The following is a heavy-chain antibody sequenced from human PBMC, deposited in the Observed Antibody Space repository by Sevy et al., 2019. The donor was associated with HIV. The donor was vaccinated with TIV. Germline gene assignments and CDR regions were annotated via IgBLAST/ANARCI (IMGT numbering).Heavy chain of an antibody. D-gene: IGHD5-12*01. Sequence: GGSLRLSCAASGFTFDDYAMHWVRQAPGKGLEWVSGIGWNSDLIAYADSMMGRFTISRDNAKNSLYLQMNSLRAEDTALYYCVKDMDPRYVYYYMDVWGKGTTVTVSS. CDR3: VKDMDPRYVYYYMDV. CDR1: GFTFDDYA. J-gene: IGHJ6*03. CDR2: IGWNSDLI. V-gene: IGHV3-9*01.